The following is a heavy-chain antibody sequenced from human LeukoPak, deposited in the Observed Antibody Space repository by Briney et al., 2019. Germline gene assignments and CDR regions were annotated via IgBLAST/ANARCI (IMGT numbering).Heavy chain of an antibody. Sequence: SETLSLTCAVYGGSFSGYYWSWIRQPPGKGLEWIAEINHSGSTNYNPSLKSRVTISVDTSKNQFSLKLSSVTAADTAVYYCARARAHLKYYYDNSGYYYFDYWGQGTLVTVSS. CDR1: GGSFSGYY. CDR3: ARARAHLKYYYDNSGYYYFDY. D-gene: IGHD3-22*01. V-gene: IGHV4-34*01. CDR2: INHSGST. J-gene: IGHJ4*02.